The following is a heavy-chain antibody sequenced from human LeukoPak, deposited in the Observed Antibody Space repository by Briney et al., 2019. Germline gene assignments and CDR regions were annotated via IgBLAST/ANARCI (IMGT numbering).Heavy chain of an antibody. D-gene: IGHD3-22*01. V-gene: IGHV3-9*01. CDR2: ITWNRDNI. J-gene: IGHJ6*02. CDR3: AKDLSSAITSALVLDV. CDR1: GFTFDDYA. Sequence: PGRSLRLSCTVSGFTFDDYAMHWVRHTPGKGQEWVAGITWNRDNIGYGDSVKGRFTISRDNVKNVLYLQMNSLRPEDTALYYCAKDLSSAITSALVLDVWGQGTTVIVS.